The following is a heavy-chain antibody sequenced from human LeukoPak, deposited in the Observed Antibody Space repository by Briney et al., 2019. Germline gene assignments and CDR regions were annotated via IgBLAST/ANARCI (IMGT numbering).Heavy chain of an antibody. J-gene: IGHJ4*02. D-gene: IGHD5-18*01. V-gene: IGHV3-66*01. CDR1: GFIVSQNY. CDR3: AKRIQSAMATGY. Sequence: GGSLRLSCAASGFIVSQNYMSWVRQAPGKGLEWVSVIFRGDDTNYVDSVKGRFTIFRDNSKNTLYLQMNSLTAEDTAVYYCAKRIQSAMATGYWGQGTLVTVSS. CDR2: IFRGDDT.